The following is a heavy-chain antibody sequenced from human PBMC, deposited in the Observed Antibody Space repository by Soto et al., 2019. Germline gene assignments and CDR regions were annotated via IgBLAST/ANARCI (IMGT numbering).Heavy chain of an antibody. CDR1: GYNFTTYG. J-gene: IGHJ4*02. CDR2: ISGHNGHT. D-gene: IGHD6-19*01. V-gene: IGHV1-18*01. CDR3: ARYQPYSTGYYYFDH. Sequence: QVQLVQSGAEVKKPGASVKVSCKTSGYNFTTYGVSWVRQAPGQGLEWMGWISGHNGHTHYAQTFQGRVTMTTDTSTTTAYMELRSLRSDDTAVYYCARYQPYSTGYYYFDHWGQGTLAIVTS.